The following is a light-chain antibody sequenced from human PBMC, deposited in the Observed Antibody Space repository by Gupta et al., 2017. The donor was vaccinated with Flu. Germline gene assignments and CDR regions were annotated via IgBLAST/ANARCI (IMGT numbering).Light chain of an antibody. V-gene: IGKV2-30*02. J-gene: IGKJ2*03. Sequence: DGVMTQSPLSLPVTLGQPASISCRSSRSLLHSDGSTYLNWFHQRPGQSPRRLIYKVSNRDSGVPDRCSGSESGTDVTLRISRVEAEDVGVYFCMQGTHWPYSFGQGTKLEIK. CDR3: MQGTHWPYS. CDR1: RSLLHSDGSTY. CDR2: KVS.